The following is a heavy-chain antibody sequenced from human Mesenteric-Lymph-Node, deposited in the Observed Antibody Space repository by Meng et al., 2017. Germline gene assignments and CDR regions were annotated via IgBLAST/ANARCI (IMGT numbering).Heavy chain of an antibody. D-gene: IGHD6-19*01. J-gene: IGHJ4*02. CDR1: CGSFSGYY. V-gene: IGHV4-34*01. Sequence: QLRTPTWGPGLLEPSETLSRPCAVYCGSFSGYYWSWIRQPPGNGLEWIGKINHSGSTNYNPSLKSRVTISVDTSKNQFSLKLSSVTAADTAVYYCRLGEQWLLQVVDYWAQGTLVTVSS. CDR3: RLGEQWLLQVVDY. CDR2: INHSGST.